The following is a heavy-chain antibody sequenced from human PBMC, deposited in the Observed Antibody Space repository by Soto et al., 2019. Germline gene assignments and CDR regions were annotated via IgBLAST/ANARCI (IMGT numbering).Heavy chain of an antibody. CDR3: ARDGGRHSGGIEY. CDR2: IIPIFGTA. CDR1: VGTFSSYS. Sequence: QVQLVQSGAEVKKPGSSGKVSCKASVGTFSSYSLNWVRQAPGQGLEWMGEIIPIFGTANYAQKFQGRVTITADESTSTAYMELSSLRSEDTAVYYCARDGGRHSGGIEYWGQGTLVTVSS. V-gene: IGHV1-69*01. D-gene: IGHD1-26*01. J-gene: IGHJ4*02.